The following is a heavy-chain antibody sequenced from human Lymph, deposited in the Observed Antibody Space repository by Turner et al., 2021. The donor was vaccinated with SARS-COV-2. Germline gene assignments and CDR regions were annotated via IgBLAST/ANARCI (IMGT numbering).Heavy chain of an antibody. CDR1: GYTFTSYG. D-gene: IGHD6-19*01. Sequence: QVQLVQSGAEVKKPGASVKVSCKASGYTFTSYGISWVRQAPGQGLEWMGWISVYNGNTNYAQKLQGRVTMTTDTSTRTAYMELRSLRSDDTAVYYCARFTASIEVTGRYFDYWGQGTLVTVSS. J-gene: IGHJ4*02. V-gene: IGHV1-18*01. CDR2: ISVYNGNT. CDR3: ARFTASIEVTGRYFDY.